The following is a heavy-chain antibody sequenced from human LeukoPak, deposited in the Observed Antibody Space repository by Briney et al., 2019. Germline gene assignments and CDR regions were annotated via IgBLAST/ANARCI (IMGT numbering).Heavy chain of an antibody. J-gene: IGHJ4*02. D-gene: IGHD6-19*01. V-gene: IGHV3-74*01. Sequence: GGSLRLSCAASGFTFSSYWMHWVRQAPGKGLVWVSRINSDGSSTSYADSVKGRFTISRDNAKNSLYLQMNSLRAEDTAVYYCARAKEQWLARPLDYWGQGTLVTVSS. CDR1: GFTFSSYW. CDR2: INSDGSST. CDR3: ARAKEQWLARPLDY.